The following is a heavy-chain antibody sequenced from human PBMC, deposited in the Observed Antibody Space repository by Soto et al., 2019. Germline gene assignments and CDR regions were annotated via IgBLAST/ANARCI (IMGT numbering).Heavy chain of an antibody. V-gene: IGHV1-18*01. D-gene: IGHD3-10*01. CDR2: ISAYNGKT. J-gene: IGHJ4*02. CDR3: ARVSLLWFGEYSQFDY. Sequence: ASVKVSCKASGYTFTSYGISWVRQAPGQGLEWMGWISAYNGKTNHAQKLQGRGTMTTDTSTRKAYMGLRSLGSDDTAVYYCARVSLLWFGEYSQFDYWGQGTLVTVSS. CDR1: GYTFTSYG.